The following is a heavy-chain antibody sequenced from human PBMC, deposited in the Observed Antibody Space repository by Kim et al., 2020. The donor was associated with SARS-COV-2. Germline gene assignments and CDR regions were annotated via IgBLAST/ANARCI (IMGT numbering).Heavy chain of an antibody. CDR1: GGSISSSSYY. CDR3: ARDRKRITMVRGVIPGPYYFDY. CDR2: IYYSGST. V-gene: IGHV4-39*07. Sequence: SETLSLTCTVSGGSISSSSYYWGWIRQPPGKGLEWIGSIYYSGSTYYNPSLKSRVTISVDTSKNQFSLKLSSVTAADTAVYYCARDRKRITMVRGVIPGPYYFDYWGQGTLVTVSS. D-gene: IGHD3-10*01. J-gene: IGHJ4*02.